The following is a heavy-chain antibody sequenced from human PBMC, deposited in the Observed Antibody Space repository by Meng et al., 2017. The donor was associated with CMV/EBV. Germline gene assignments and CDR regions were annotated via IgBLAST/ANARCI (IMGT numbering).Heavy chain of an antibody. J-gene: IGHJ4*02. D-gene: IGHD2-2*01. CDR2: IYYSGST. Sequence: SSINDSGWLRQPPEKGLEWIGGIYYSGSTYYNPSLKRRVTISVDTSKNQFSLKLSSVTAADTAVYYCARWGGDIVVVPAAIGEFDYWGQGTLVTVSS. CDR1: SSIND. V-gene: IGHV4-39*01. CDR3: ARWGGDIVVVPAAIGEFDY.